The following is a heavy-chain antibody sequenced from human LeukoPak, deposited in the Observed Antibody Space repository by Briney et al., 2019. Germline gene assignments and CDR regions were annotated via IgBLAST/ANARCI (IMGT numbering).Heavy chain of an antibody. CDR1: GGSFSGYY. D-gene: IGHD3-16*02. V-gene: IGHV4-34*01. Sequence: SETLSLTCAVYGGSFSGYYWSWIRQPPGKGLEWIGEINHSGSTNYNPSLKSRVTISVDTSKNQFSLKLSSVTAADTAVYYCARGATDRRIYDYVWGSYRPAGVYFDYWGQGTLVTVSS. J-gene: IGHJ4*02. CDR3: ARGATDRRIYDYVWGSYRPAGVYFDY. CDR2: INHSGST.